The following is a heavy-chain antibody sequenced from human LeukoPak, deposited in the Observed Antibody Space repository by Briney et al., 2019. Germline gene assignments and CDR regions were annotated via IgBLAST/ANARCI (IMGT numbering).Heavy chain of an antibody. Sequence: GGSLRLSCAASGFTFNNAWMSWVRQAPGKGLEWVGRILSKTDGETTNYAAPVRGGFTISRDDSKNTLYLQINSVKTEDTAVYYCTTQAKSYSGHFDYWGPGTLVTVSS. D-gene: IGHD2-21*01. J-gene: IGHJ4*02. CDR1: GFTFNNAW. V-gene: IGHV3-15*01. CDR3: TTQAKSYSGHFDY. CDR2: ILSKTDGETT.